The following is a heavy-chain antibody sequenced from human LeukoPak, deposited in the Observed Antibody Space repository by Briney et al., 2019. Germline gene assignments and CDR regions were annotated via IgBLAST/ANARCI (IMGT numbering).Heavy chain of an antibody. CDR3: ARGYDILTGYPFDY. CDR1: GGSISSYY. Sequence: PSETLSLTCTVSGGSISSYYWSWIRQPAGKGLEWIGRIYTSGSTNYNPSLKSRVTMSVDTSKNQFSLKLGSVTAADTAVYYCARGYDILTGYPFDYWGQGTLVTVSS. CDR2: IYTSGST. V-gene: IGHV4-4*07. D-gene: IGHD3-9*01. J-gene: IGHJ4*02.